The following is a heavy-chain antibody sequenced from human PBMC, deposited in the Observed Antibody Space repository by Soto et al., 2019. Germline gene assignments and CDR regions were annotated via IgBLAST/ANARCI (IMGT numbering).Heavy chain of an antibody. CDR2: VYYTGNT. CDR3: ASGHDAYKVRY. Sequence: QVKLQESGPGLVKPSQTLSLTCTVSGGSISSGGTGSYWTWIRQLPGKGLEWIGYVYYTGNTYYNPSLKRRPTISIDTAENQFSLQLTSVTAADTAVYFCASGHDAYKVRYWGQGPRVTVSS. CDR1: GGSISSGGTGSY. V-gene: IGHV4-31*03. D-gene: IGHD1-1*01. J-gene: IGHJ4*02.